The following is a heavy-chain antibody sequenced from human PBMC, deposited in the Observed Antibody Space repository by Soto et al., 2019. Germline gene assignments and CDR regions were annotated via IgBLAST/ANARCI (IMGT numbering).Heavy chain of an antibody. CDR1: GFTFSSYS. V-gene: IGHV3-21*01. CDR2: ISISSSYI. D-gene: IGHD2-21*02. CDR3: ASAWGDWGYYGMDV. Sequence: EVQLVESGGGLVKPGGSLRLSCAASGFTFSSYSMNWVRQAPGKGLEWVSSISISSSYIYYADSVKGRFTISRDNAKNSLYLQMNSLRAEDTAVYYCASAWGDWGYYGMDVWGQGTTVTVSS. J-gene: IGHJ6*02.